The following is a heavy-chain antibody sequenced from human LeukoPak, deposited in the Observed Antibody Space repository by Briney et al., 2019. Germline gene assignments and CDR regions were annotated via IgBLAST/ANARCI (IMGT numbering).Heavy chain of an antibody. CDR1: GYSFTSYW. CDR3: ARGLLEWLLSEYYFDY. J-gene: IGHJ4*02. CDR2: IYPGDSDT. D-gene: IGHD3-3*01. Sequence: GESLKISCKGSGYSFTSYWIGWVRQMPGKGLEWMGIIYPGDSDTRYSPSFQGQVTISADKSISTAYLQWSSLKASDTAMYYCARGLLEWLLSEYYFDYWGQGTLVTVSS. V-gene: IGHV5-51*01.